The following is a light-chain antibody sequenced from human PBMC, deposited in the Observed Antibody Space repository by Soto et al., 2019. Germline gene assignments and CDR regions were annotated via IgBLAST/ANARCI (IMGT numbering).Light chain of an antibody. CDR3: QQHNQWPIT. J-gene: IGKJ5*01. CDR2: YIS. Sequence: EIVMTQSPATLSVSPGETASLSCRASQSAGNFLAWYQQKPGQAPRLLIYYISTRATGIPARFSGSGSGTEFTLTINRLQSADSAVYYCQQHNQWPITFGQGTRLEIK. CDR1: QSAGNF. V-gene: IGKV3D-15*01.